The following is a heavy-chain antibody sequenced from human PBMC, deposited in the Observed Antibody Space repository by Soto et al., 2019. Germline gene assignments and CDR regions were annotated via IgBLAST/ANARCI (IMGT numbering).Heavy chain of an antibody. D-gene: IGHD2-2*01. J-gene: IGHJ5*02. CDR2: IKYSGST. CDR1: GGSISSSRSH. V-gene: IGHV4-39*07. CDR3: ARLGEYYQSPDP. Sequence: SETLSLTCTVSGGSISSSRSHYCWIRQPPGKGLEWIASIKYSGSTSYNPSLKSRVTISLETSKSQFSPRLSSVTAADTAVYYCARLGEYYQSPDPWGPGTLVTVSS.